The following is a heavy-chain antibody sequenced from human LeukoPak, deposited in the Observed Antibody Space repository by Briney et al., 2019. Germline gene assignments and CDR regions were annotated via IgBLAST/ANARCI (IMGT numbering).Heavy chain of an antibody. CDR1: GGPISSYY. CDR2: IYYSGST. J-gene: IGHJ4*02. CDR3: ARVKGWTTYYFDY. D-gene: IGHD3/OR15-3a*01. V-gene: IGHV4-59*01. Sequence: SETLSLTCTVSGGPISSYYWSWIRQPPGKGLEWIGYIYYSGSTNYNPSLKSRVTISVDTSKNQFSLKLSSVTAADTAVYYCARVKGWTTYYFDYWGQGTLVTVSS.